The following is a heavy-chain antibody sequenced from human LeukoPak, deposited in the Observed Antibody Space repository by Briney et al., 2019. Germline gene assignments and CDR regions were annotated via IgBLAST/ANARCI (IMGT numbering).Heavy chain of an antibody. V-gene: IGHV3-30-3*01. J-gene: IGHJ4*02. D-gene: IGHD2-2*01. Sequence: GGSLRLSCAASGFTFSSYAMHWVRQAPGKGLEWVAVISYDGSNKYYADSVKGRFTISRDNSKNTLHLQMNSLRAEDTAVYYCAKGGAGYCSSTSCLYYFDYWGQGTLVTVST. CDR1: GFTFSSYA. CDR2: ISYDGSNK. CDR3: AKGGAGYCSSTSCLYYFDY.